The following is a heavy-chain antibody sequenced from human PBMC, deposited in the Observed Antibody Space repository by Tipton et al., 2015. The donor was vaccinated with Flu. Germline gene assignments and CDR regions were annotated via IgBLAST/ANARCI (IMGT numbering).Heavy chain of an antibody. Sequence: SLRLSCAASGFTFSSYGMHWIRQAPGKGLEWVANIKTDGSEIYYVDSVKGRFTISRDNAKNSLYLQMSSLRVEDTAVYYCVRAMDVWGQGTTVTVSS. J-gene: IGHJ6*02. CDR2: IKTDGSEI. CDR1: GFTFSSYG. V-gene: IGHV3-7*01. CDR3: VRAMDV.